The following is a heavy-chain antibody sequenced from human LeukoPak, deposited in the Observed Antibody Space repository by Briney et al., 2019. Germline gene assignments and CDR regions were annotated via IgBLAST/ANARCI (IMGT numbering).Heavy chain of an antibody. Sequence: GGSLRLSCAASGFTFSSYSMNWVRQAPGKGLEWVSSISSSSSYIYYADSVKGRFTISRDNAKNSPYLQMNSLRAEDTAVYYCARDDYGGNSSPIRDAFDIWGQGTMVTVSS. CDR3: ARDDYGGNSSPIRDAFDI. CDR2: ISSSSSYI. J-gene: IGHJ3*02. V-gene: IGHV3-21*01. D-gene: IGHD4-23*01. CDR1: GFTFSSYS.